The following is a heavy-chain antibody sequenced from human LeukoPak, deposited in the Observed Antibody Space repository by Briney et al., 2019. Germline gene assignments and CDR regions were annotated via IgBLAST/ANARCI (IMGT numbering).Heavy chain of an antibody. CDR2: IYYSGST. V-gene: IGHV4-59*08. J-gene: IGHJ6*03. CDR1: GGSISSYY. Sequence: SETLSLTCTVSGGSISSYYWSWIRQPPGKGLEWIGYIYYSGSTNYNPSLKSRVTISVDTSKNQFSLKLSSVTAADTAVYYCARLPLRYGSGSYRIYYYYMDVWGKATTVTVSS. D-gene: IGHD3-10*01. CDR3: ARLPLRYGSGSYRIYYYYMDV.